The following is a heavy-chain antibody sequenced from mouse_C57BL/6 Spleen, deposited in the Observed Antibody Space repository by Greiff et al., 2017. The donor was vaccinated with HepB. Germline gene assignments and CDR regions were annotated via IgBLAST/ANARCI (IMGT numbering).Heavy chain of an antibody. D-gene: IGHD3-2*02. CDR1: GYSFTGYY. CDR2: INPSTGGT. V-gene: IGHV1-42*01. Sequence: DVQLVESGPELVKPGASVKISCKASGYSFTGYYMNWVKQSPEKSLEWIGEINPSTGGTTYNQKFKAKATLTVDKSSSTAYMQLKSLTSEDSAVYYCARAQATFRFAYWGQGTLVTVSA. J-gene: IGHJ3*01. CDR3: ARAQATFRFAY.